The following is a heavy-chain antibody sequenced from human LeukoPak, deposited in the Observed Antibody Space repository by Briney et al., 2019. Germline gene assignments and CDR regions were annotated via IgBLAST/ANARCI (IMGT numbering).Heavy chain of an antibody. Sequence: PGGSLRLSCAASGFTFSSYAMSWVRQAPGKGLEWVSAISGSGGSTYYADSVKGRFTISRDNSKNTLYLQMNSLRAEDTAVYYCAKDPEGISRDYDFWSGYYIRNPNLYYYYGMDVWGQGTTVTVSS. J-gene: IGHJ6*02. CDR3: AKDPEGISRDYDFWSGYYIRNPNLYYYYGMDV. CDR2: ISGSGGST. D-gene: IGHD3-3*01. CDR1: GFTFSSYA. V-gene: IGHV3-23*01.